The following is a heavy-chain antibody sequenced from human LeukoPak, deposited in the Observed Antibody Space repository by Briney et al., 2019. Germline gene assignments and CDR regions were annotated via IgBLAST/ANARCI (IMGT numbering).Heavy chain of an antibody. J-gene: IGHJ4*02. CDR1: GFTFSSYE. D-gene: IGHD2/OR15-2a*01. V-gene: IGHV3-48*03. Sequence: GGSLRLSFAASGFTFSSYEMNWVRQAPGKGLEWVSYISISGTTISYADSVKGRFTISRDNAKNSLYLQMNSLRAEDTAIYYCASDIVLKDYWGQGTLVTVSS. CDR3: ASDIVLKDY. CDR2: ISISGTTI.